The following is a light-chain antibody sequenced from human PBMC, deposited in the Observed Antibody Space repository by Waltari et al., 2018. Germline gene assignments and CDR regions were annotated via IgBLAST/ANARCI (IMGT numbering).Light chain of an antibody. CDR2: GVS. CDR1: QSVSGN. J-gene: IGKJ5*01. CDR3: QQYGSSPPVT. V-gene: IGKV3-20*01. Sequence: EIVLLQSPATLSVSPGGRATLSCRASQSVSGNLAWYQQKPGQPPSLLVSGVSTRAIGVPARFSGSGSGTDFTLTISRLEPEDFAVYYCQQYGSSPPVTFGQGTRLDIK.